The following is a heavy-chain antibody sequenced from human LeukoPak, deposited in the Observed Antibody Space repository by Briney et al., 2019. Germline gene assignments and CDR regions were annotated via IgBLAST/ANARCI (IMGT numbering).Heavy chain of an antibody. Sequence: PGGSLRLSCAASGFTFSSYGMHWVRQAPGKGLELVAFIRYDGSNKYYADSVKGRFTIPRDNSKNTLYLQMNSLRAEDTAVYYCAKSAYYYDSSGYYYYYYYMDVWGKGTTVTVSS. CDR1: GFTFSSYG. V-gene: IGHV3-30*02. CDR3: AKSAYYYDSSGYYYYYYYMDV. CDR2: IRYDGSNK. D-gene: IGHD3-22*01. J-gene: IGHJ6*03.